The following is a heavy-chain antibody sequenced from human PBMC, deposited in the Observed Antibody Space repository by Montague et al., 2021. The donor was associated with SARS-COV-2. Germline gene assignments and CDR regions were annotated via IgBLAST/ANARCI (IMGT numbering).Heavy chain of an antibody. CDR3: ARGTGRFDP. Sequence: SETLSLTCAVYGGSFSTYYWSWIRQSPGKGLEWIGEINQSGYTNYNPSLKSRVTISLDTSKNQFSLKLNSVTAADTAVYYCARGTGRFDPWGQGTLVTVSS. J-gene: IGHJ5*02. D-gene: IGHD7-27*01. CDR2: INQSGYT. V-gene: IGHV4-34*01. CDR1: GGSFSTYY.